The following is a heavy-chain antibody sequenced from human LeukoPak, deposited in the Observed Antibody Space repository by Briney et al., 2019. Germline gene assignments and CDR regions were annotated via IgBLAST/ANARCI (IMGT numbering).Heavy chain of an antibody. CDR1: GFTFSDYY. CDR3: ARGGTLREHYYGSGELVDKQIFHFDY. J-gene: IGHJ4*02. D-gene: IGHD3-10*01. CDR2: ISSSGSTI. V-gene: IGHV3-11*01. Sequence: GGSLRLSCAASGFTFSDYYMSWIRQAPGKGLEWVSYISSSGSTIYYADSVKGRFTISRDNAKNSLYLQMNSLRAEDTAVYYCARGGTLREHYYGSGELVDKQIFHFDYWGQGTLVTVSS.